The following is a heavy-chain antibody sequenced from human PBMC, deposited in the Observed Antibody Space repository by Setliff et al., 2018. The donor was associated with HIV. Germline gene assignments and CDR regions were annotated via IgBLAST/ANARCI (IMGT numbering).Heavy chain of an antibody. CDR3: ARGRGSSSSWPIDY. Sequence: PSETLSLTCTVSGGSISSYYWSWIRQPPGKGLEWIGRIYTSGSTNYNPSLKSRVTMSVDTSKNQFSLKLSSVTAADTAVYYCARGRGSSSSWPIDYWGQGTLVTVSS. J-gene: IGHJ4*02. CDR1: GGSISSYY. CDR2: IYTSGST. V-gene: IGHV4-4*07. D-gene: IGHD6-13*01.